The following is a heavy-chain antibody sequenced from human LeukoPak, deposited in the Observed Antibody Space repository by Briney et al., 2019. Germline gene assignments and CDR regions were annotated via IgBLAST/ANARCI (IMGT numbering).Heavy chain of an antibody. CDR2: IYSGGST. Sequence: PGGSLRLSCAASGFTVSSNYMSWVRQAPGKGLEWVSVIYSGGSTYYADSVKGRFTISRDNSKNTLYLQMNSLRAEDTAVYYCASYILTGPLDYWGQGTLVTVSS. CDR3: ASYILTGPLDY. D-gene: IGHD3-9*01. J-gene: IGHJ4*02. CDR1: GFTVSSNY. V-gene: IGHV3-53*01.